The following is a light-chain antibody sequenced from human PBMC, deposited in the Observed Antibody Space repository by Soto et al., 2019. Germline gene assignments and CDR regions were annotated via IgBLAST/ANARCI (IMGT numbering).Light chain of an antibody. J-gene: IGKJ2*01. V-gene: IGKV3-15*01. CDR2: AAS. CDR3: QQYNNWPLYT. Sequence: EIVMTQSPGTLSVSPGERATLSCGASQGVGSNLAWYQQRPGQAPRLLIYAASTRATDIPARFTGRGSGTEFTLTISSLQSEDFAVYFCQQYNNWPLYTFGQGTKLEI. CDR1: QGVGSN.